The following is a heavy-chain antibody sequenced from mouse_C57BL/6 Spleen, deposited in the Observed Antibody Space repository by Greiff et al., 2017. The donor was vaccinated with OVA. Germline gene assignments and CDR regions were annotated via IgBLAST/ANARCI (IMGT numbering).Heavy chain of an antibody. J-gene: IGHJ2*01. D-gene: IGHD1-1*01. V-gene: IGHV2-9-1*01. CDR1: GFSLTSYA. Sequence: QVQLKESGPGLVAPSQSLSITCTVSGFSLTSYAISWVRQPPGKGLEWLGVIWTGGGTNYTSALKSRLSISKDNSNSQRFLKKNSLQTDDTARYYCARTFYYGSSSYYFDYWGQGTTLTVSS. CDR3: ARTFYYGSSSYYFDY. CDR2: IWTGGGT.